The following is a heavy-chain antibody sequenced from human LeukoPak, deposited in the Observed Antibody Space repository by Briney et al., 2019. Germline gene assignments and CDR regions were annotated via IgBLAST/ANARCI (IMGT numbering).Heavy chain of an antibody. CDR1: GFTFSSYA. J-gene: IGHJ4*02. CDR3: ARDAQRGSSGYYYGELDY. D-gene: IGHD3-22*01. V-gene: IGHV3-30*04. CDR2: ISYDGSNK. Sequence: GGSLRLSCAASGFTFSSYAMHGVRQAPGKGLEGVAVISYDGSNKYYADSVKGRFTISRDNSKNTLYLQMNSLRAEDTAVYYCARDAQRGSSGYYYGELDYWGQGTLVTVSS.